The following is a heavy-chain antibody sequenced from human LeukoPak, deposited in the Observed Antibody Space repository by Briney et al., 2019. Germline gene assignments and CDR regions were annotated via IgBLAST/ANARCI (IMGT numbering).Heavy chain of an antibody. CDR2: MNPNSGDT. CDR1: GYTFTNYP. V-gene: IGHV1-8*03. D-gene: IGHD3-16*01. J-gene: IGHJ4*02. CDR3: ATWGD. Sequence: ASVKVSCKASGYTFTNYPINWVRQATGQGLEWVGWMNPNSGDTVYAQKFRGRFTVTRNTSVNTAYMELSSLRSEDTAVYYCATWGDWGQGTLVTVSS.